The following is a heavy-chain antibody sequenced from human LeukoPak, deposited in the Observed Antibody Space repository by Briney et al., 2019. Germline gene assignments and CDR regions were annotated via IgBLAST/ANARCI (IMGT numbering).Heavy chain of an antibody. Sequence: GGSLRLSCATSGFTFSSYAMHWVRQAPGKGLEYVSSITDNGDTTYYADSVRHRFTISRDNSKYTLYLQMGSLRAEDMAVYYCVRDRAGNGDYWGQGTLVTVSS. J-gene: IGHJ4*02. D-gene: IGHD6-13*01. CDR2: ITDNGDTT. V-gene: IGHV3-64*02. CDR1: GFTFSSYA. CDR3: VRDRAGNGDY.